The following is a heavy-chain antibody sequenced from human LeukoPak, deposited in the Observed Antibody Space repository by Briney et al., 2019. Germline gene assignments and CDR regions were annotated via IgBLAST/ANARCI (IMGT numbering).Heavy chain of an antibody. CDR3: AKAGGPVGYYYDTSGYPAIDY. CDR1: GFTFSRYA. CDR2: ISYGGSNE. Sequence: GGSLRLSCAASGFTFSRYAMHWVRQAPGKGLEWVAVISYGGSNEYCADSVKGRFTISRDNSKNTVYLQMNSLRPEDTPVYYRAKAGGPVGYYYDTSGYPAIDYWGQGTLVTVSS. J-gene: IGHJ4*02. D-gene: IGHD3-22*01. V-gene: IGHV3-30*04.